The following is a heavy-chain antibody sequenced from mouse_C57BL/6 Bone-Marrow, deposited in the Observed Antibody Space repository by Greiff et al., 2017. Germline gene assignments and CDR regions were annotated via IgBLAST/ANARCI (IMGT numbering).Heavy chain of an antibody. CDR1: GYTFTDYY. V-gene: IGHV1-76*01. J-gene: IGHJ4*01. CDR2: IYPGSGNT. Sequence: VHVVESGAELVRPGASVKLSCKASGYTFTDYYINWVKQRPGQGLEWIARIYPGSGNTYYNEKFKGKATLTAEKSSSTAYMQLSSLTSEDSAVXCCARYYDLLYYYATYSWGQGTSVTVSS. CDR3: ARYYDLLYYYATYS. D-gene: IGHD1-1*01.